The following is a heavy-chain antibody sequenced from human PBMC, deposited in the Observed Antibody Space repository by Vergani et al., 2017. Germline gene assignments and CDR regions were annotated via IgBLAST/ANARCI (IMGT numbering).Heavy chain of an antibody. CDR1: GYTFIGYY. CDR2: INPNSGGT. CDR3: SCSRSLDYYYGRDV. V-gene: IGHV1-2*02. Sequence: QVQLVQSGAEVKKPGASVKVSCKASGYTFIGYYMHWVRQAPGQGLEWMGWINPNSGGTNYAQKFQGRVTMTRDTSISTAYMELSRLRSDDTAVYYCSCSRSLDYYYGRDVWGQGTTVTVSS. D-gene: IGHD2-15*01. J-gene: IGHJ6*02.